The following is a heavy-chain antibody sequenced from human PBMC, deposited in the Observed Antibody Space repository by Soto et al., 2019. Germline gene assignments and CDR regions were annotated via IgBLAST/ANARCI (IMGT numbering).Heavy chain of an antibody. CDR2: IYYSGST. D-gene: IGHD3-16*01. CDR1: GGSISXXXXX. Sequence: QVQLQESGPGLVKPSQTLSLTCTVSGGSISXXXXXXXXIRQHPGKGLEWIGSIYYSGSTYYNPSLKSXVTISVDTXKXXFSLKLSSVTAADTAVYYCARGVLHWGQGTLVTVSS. J-gene: IGHJ4*02. V-gene: IGHV4-31*01. CDR3: ARGVLH.